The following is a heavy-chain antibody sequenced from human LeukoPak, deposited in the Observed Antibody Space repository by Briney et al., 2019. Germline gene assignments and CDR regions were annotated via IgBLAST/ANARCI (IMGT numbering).Heavy chain of an antibody. V-gene: IGHV3-23*01. Sequence: PGGSLRLSCAASGFTFSSYAMSWVRQAPGEGPEWVSAISGSGGSTYYADSVKGRFTISRDNSKNTLYLQMNSLRAEDTAVYYCAKGYSSSLYYYYYMDVWGKGTTVTVSS. CDR2: ISGSGGST. D-gene: IGHD6-6*01. CDR3: AKGYSSSLYYYYYMDV. J-gene: IGHJ6*03. CDR1: GFTFSSYA.